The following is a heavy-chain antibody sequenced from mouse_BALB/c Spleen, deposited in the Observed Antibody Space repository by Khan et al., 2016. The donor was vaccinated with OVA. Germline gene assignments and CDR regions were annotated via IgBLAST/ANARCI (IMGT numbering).Heavy chain of an antibody. V-gene: IGHV2-6-1*01. J-gene: IGHJ4*01. CDR1: GFSLTNYG. CDR3: ARQPYYHYNVMDY. D-gene: IGHD2-10*01. CDR2: IWSDGST. Sequence: QVQLKQSGPGLVAPSQSLSITCTISGFSLTNYGVHWVRQPPGKGLEWLVVIWSDGSTTYNSAIKSRLTINKDNSKSQVFLKMNSLQTYDTAMYFCARQPYYHYNVMDYWGQGTSVTVSS.